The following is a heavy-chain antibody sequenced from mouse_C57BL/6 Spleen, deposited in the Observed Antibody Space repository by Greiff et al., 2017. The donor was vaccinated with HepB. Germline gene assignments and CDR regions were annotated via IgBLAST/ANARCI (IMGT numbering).Heavy chain of an antibody. V-gene: IGHV1-82*01. D-gene: IGHD4-1*01. CDR1: GYAFSSSW. Sequence: VQLQQSGPELVKPGASVKISCKASGYAFSSSWMNWVKQRPGKGLEWIGRIYPGDGDTNYNGKFKGKATLTADKSSSTAYMQLSSLTSEDSAVYFCARQTGNFDYWGQGTTLTVSS. J-gene: IGHJ2*01. CDR2: IYPGDGDT. CDR3: ARQTGNFDY.